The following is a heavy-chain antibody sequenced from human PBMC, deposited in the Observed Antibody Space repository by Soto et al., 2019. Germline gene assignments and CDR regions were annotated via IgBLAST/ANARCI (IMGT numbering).Heavy chain of an antibody. V-gene: IGHV3-30*18. CDR1: GFSFGSYS. CDR3: AKGIYSSSGYFNY. CDR2: ISYDGGDK. J-gene: IGHJ4*02. Sequence: QVQLVESGGGVVQLGRSLRLSCAASGFSFGSYSMHWVRQAPGKGLEWVAVISYDGGDKYYADSVKGRFTISRDNSKNTLYMQMNSLRAEDTAVYYCAKGIYSSSGYFNYWGQGTLVTVSS. D-gene: IGHD6-13*01.